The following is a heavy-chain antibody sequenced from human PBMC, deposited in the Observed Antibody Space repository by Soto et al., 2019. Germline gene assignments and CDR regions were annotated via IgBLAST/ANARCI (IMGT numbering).Heavy chain of an antibody. CDR2: IDPSDSYT. CDR3: GGTMVRGVNYYVMDV. Sequence: PGESLKISCKGSGYSFTSYWISWVRQMPGKGLEWMGRIDPSDSYTNYSPSFQGHVTISADKSISTAYLQWSSLKASDTAMYYCGGTMVRGVNYYVMDVWGQGTTVTVSS. D-gene: IGHD3-10*01. J-gene: IGHJ6*02. V-gene: IGHV5-10-1*01. CDR1: GYSFTSYW.